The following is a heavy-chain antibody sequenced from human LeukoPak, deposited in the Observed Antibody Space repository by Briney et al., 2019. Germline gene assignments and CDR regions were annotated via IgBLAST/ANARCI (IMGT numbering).Heavy chain of an antibody. CDR3: ARAPTVLVGYCSSSSCQADY. CDR2: IDPSSTYI. J-gene: IGHJ4*02. Sequence: GGSLRLSCAASGFTFRSYSMNWVRQAPGKGLEWVSAIDPSSTYIYYADSVKGRFTISRDNAENSLYLQMNSLRVEDTAVYYCARAPTVLVGYCSSSSCQADYWAQGTLVTASS. D-gene: IGHD2-2*01. CDR1: GFTFRSYS. V-gene: IGHV3-21*01.